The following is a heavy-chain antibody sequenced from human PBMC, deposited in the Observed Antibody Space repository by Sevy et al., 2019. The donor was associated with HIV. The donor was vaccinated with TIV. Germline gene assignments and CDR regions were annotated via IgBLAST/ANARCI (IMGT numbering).Heavy chain of an antibody. D-gene: IGHD6-13*01. J-gene: IGHJ4*02. V-gene: IGHV3-48*02. CDR3: ARGIASAVLDY. Sequence: GGSLRLSCAASGFTFSSYAMNWVRQAPGKGLEWVSSITSSRTTIYYVDSVKGRFTISRDKAKASVYLQMNSLRDEDTAVYYCARGIASAVLDYWGQGTLVTVSS. CDR1: GFTFSSYA. CDR2: ITSSRTTI.